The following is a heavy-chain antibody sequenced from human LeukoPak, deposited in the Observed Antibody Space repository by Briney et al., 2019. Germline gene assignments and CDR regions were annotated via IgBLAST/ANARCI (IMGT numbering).Heavy chain of an antibody. CDR2: IRYDGSNK. CDR1: GFTFSSYG. D-gene: IGHD6-19*01. J-gene: IGHJ4*02. Sequence: GGSLRLSCAASGFTFSSYGMHWVRQAPGKGLEWVAFIRYDGSNKYYADSVKGRFTISRDNSKNTLYLQMNSLRAEDTAVYYCARGYAVAGHFDYWGQGTLVTVSS. CDR3: ARGYAVAGHFDY. V-gene: IGHV3-30*02.